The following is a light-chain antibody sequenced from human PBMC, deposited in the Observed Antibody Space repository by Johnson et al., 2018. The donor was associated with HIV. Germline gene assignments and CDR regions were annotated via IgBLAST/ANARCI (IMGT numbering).Light chain of an antibody. J-gene: IGLJ1*01. V-gene: IGLV1-51*01. Sequence: QSVLTQPPSVSAAPGQKVTISCSGTSSNIGNHYVSWYQLLPGTAPKLLIYDNNQRPSGLPARFSVSTSGTSATLGITGLQTGDEADYYCGTWDSSLSTYVFGSGTKVTVL. CDR3: GTWDSSLSTYV. CDR1: SSNIGNHY. CDR2: DNN.